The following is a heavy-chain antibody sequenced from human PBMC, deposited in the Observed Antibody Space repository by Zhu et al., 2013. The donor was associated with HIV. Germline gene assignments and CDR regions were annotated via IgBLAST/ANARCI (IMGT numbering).Heavy chain of an antibody. CDR2: ISNSGSTI. CDR3: ARAPQRTQWELLVYGSGGYYFDY. J-gene: IGHJ4*02. CDR1: GFTFSSYE. Sequence: EVQLVESGGGLVQPGGSLRLSCAASGFTFSSYEMNWVRQAPGKGLEWVSYISNSGSTIYYADSVKGRFTISRDNAKNSLYLQMNSLRAEDTAVYYCARAPQRTQWELLVYGSGGYYFDYWGQGTLVTVSS. D-gene: IGHD1-26*01. V-gene: IGHV3-48*03.